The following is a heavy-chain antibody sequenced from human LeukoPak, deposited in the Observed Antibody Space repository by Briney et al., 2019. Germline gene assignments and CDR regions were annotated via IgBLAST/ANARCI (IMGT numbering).Heavy chain of an antibody. D-gene: IGHD3-3*01. CDR3: ARDPERIFGVVMGY. Sequence: ASVKVSCKASGYTFTGYYMHWVRQAPGQGLEWMGWINPNSGGTNYAQKFQGRVTMTRDTSISTAYMELSRLRSDDTAAYYCARDPERIFGVVMGYWGQGTLVTVSS. CDR2: INPNSGGT. CDR1: GYTFTGYY. V-gene: IGHV1-2*02. J-gene: IGHJ4*02.